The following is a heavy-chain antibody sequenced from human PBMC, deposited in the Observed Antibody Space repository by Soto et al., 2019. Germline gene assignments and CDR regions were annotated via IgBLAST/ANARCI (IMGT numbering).Heavy chain of an antibody. D-gene: IGHD5-18*01. CDR2: IYYSGST. J-gene: IGHJ4*02. Sequence: SETLSLTCTVSGGSISSSSYYWGWIRQPPGKGLEWIGSIYYSGSTYYNPSLKSRVSISVDTSKNQFSLKLSSVTAADTAVYYCARLHIHLAYWGQGTLVTVSS. V-gene: IGHV4-39*01. CDR1: GGSISSSSYY. CDR3: ARLHIHLAY.